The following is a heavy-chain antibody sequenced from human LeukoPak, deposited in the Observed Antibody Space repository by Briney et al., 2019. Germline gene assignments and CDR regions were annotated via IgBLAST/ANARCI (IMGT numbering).Heavy chain of an antibody. D-gene: IGHD4-17*01. Sequence: SETLSLTCAVADDSFSSHYWTWIRQPPGKGLEWIGYISCIGSTNYNPSLQSRVTIPIDTSKNQFSLKLSSVTAADTAVYYCARDLVTVTKGFDIWGQGTMVSVSS. V-gene: IGHV4-59*11. CDR2: ISCIGST. CDR1: DDSFSSHY. J-gene: IGHJ3*02. CDR3: ARDLVTVTKGFDI.